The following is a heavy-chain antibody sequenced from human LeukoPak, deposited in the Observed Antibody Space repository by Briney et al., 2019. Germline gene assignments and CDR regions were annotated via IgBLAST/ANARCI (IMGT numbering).Heavy chain of an antibody. D-gene: IGHD4-17*01. CDR3: ARAHDYGDYFFDY. J-gene: IGHJ4*01. CDR1: GFTFSSYW. CDR2: INSDGSST. Sequence: GGSLRLSCAASGFTFSSYWMHWVRQAPGKGLVWVSRINSDGSSTSYADSVKGRFTISRDNAKNTLYLQMHSLRAEDTAVYYCARAHDYGDYFFDYWGQGTLVTVSS. V-gene: IGHV3-74*01.